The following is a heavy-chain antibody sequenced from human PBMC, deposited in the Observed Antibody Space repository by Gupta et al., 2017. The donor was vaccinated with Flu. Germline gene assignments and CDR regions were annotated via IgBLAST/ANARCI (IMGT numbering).Heavy chain of an antibody. CDR3: AKFELSGGNGRYYFDY. CDR1: GFTFSSYA. D-gene: IGHD4-23*01. CDR2: ISGSGGST. V-gene: IGHV3-23*01. J-gene: IGHJ4*02. Sequence: EVQLLESGGGLVQPGGSLRLSCAASGFTFSSYAMSWVRQAPGKGLEWVSAISGSGGSTYYADSVKGRFTISRDNSKNTLYLQMNSLRAEDTAVYYCAKFELSGGNGRYYFDYWGQGTLVTVSS.